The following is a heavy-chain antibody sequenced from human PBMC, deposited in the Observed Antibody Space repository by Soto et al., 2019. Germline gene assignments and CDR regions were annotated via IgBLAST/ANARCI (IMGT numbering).Heavy chain of an antibody. Sequence: GSLRLSCAASGFTFSSYDMSWVRQAPGKGMEWVSTISGSTSDTYYADSVKGRFTISRDISKNTLFLQMNTLRADDTAVYYCAKNRLSGYYFYGYWGQGTLVTVSS. V-gene: IGHV3-23*01. CDR1: GFTFSSYD. CDR2: ISGSTSDT. CDR3: AKNRLSGYYFYGY. D-gene: IGHD3-22*01. J-gene: IGHJ4*02.